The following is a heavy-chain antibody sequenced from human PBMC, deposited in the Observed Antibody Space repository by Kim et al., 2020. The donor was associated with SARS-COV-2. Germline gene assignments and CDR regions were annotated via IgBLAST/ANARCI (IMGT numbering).Heavy chain of an antibody. CDR3: ARSSSRSDY. CDR2: WYN. J-gene: IGHJ4*02. V-gene: IGHV6-1*01. D-gene: IGHD6-6*01. Sequence: WYNDYAGSVKSRITINPDTSKNHFSLQLNSVTPEDTAVYYCARSSSRSDYWGQGTLVTVSS.